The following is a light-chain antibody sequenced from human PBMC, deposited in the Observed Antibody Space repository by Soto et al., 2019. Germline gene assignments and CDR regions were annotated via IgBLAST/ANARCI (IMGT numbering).Light chain of an antibody. Sequence: AIQMTQSPSSLSASVGDRVTITCRASQGIRNDLGWYQEKPGKAPKLLIYAASTLQSGVPSRFSGSGSGTDFTLTIGSLQPEDFATYYCLQDYDYPLTFGGGTKVEIK. CDR3: LQDYDYPLT. CDR2: AAS. CDR1: QGIRND. J-gene: IGKJ4*01. V-gene: IGKV1-6*01.